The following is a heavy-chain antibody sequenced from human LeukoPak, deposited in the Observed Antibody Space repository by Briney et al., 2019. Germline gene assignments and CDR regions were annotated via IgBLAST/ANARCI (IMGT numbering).Heavy chain of an antibody. V-gene: IGHV3-21*01. D-gene: IGHD3-10*01. J-gene: IGHJ3*02. CDR1: GFTFSSYS. CDR3: AREMGPHRKLLWFGELEGLIDAFDI. Sequence: GGSLRLSCAASGFTFSSYSMNWVRQAPGKGLEWVSSISSSSSYIYYADSVKGRFTISRDNAKNSLYLQMNSLRAEDTAVYYCAREMGPHRKLLWFGELEGLIDAFDIWGQGTMVTVSS. CDR2: ISSSSSYI.